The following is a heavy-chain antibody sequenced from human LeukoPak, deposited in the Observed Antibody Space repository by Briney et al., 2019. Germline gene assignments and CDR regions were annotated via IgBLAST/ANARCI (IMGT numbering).Heavy chain of an antibody. J-gene: IGHJ4*02. V-gene: IGHV4-39*07. CDR2: INHSGGS. Sequence: SETLSLTCIVSGGSISSSSYYWAWIRQPPGKGLEWIGEINHSGGSNYNPSLKSRVTISVDTSKNHFSLKLSSLTAADTAVYYCARGLLALGSWGQGTLVTVSS. CDR3: ARGLLALGS. D-gene: IGHD2-15*01. CDR1: GGSISSSSYY.